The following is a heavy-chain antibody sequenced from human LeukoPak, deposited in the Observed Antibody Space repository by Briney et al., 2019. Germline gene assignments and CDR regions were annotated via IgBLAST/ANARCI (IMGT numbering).Heavy chain of an antibody. V-gene: IGHV6-1*01. D-gene: IGHD2-15*01. J-gene: IGHJ3*02. CDR2: TYYRSKWYN. Sequence: SQALSLTCASSGDSVSSNSATWKWIRQSRSGGLEWLGRTYYRSKWYNDYAVSVKSLITGNTDTSKNPFSLQLDSVTPEDTAVYYCVRDGGMGLDAFDIWGQGTMVTVSS. CDR3: VRDGGMGLDAFDI. CDR1: GDSVSSNSAT.